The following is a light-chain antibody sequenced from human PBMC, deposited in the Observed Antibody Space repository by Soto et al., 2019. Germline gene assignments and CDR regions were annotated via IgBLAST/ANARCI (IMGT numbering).Light chain of an antibody. J-gene: IGLJ1*01. CDR3: YSYTSSSTYV. CDR2: EVS. Sequence: QPVLTQPPSASGSPGQSVAISCTGTSSDVGGYDYVSWYQQHPGKVPKLMIYEVSNRPSGVSDRFSGSKSDNTASLSISGLQAEDEGDYYCYSYTSSSTYVFGTGTKVTVL. CDR1: SSDVGGYDY. V-gene: IGLV2-14*01.